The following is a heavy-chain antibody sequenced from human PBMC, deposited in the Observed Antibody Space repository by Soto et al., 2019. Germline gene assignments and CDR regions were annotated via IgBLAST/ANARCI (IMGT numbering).Heavy chain of an antibody. D-gene: IGHD3-3*01. CDR2: ISGSGGST. Sequence: EVQLLESGGGLVQPGGSLRLSCAASGFTFSSYAMSWVRQAPGKGLEWVSAISGSGGSTYYADSVKGRFTISRDNSKNTLYLQMNSLSAEDTAVYYCAKVRTRFPAFDYWGQGTLVTVSS. CDR1: GFTFSSYA. J-gene: IGHJ4*02. V-gene: IGHV3-23*01. CDR3: AKVRTRFPAFDY.